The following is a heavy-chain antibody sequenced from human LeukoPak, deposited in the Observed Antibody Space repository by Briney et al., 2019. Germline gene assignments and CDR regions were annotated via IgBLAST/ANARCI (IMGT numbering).Heavy chain of an antibody. CDR2: IYYSGST. CDR1: GGPISSYY. CDR3: ARILGDDSSGYWDY. Sequence: SETLSLTCTVSGGPISSYYWSWIRQPPGKGLEWIGYIYYSGSTNYNPSLKSRVTISVDTSKNQFSLKLSSVTAADTAVYYCARILGDDSSGYWDYWGQGTLVTVSS. D-gene: IGHD3-22*01. J-gene: IGHJ4*02. V-gene: IGHV4-59*01.